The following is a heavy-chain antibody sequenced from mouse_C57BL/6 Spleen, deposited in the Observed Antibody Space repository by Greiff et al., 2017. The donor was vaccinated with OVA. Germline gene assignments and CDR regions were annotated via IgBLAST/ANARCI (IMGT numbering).Heavy chain of an antibody. J-gene: IGHJ2*01. CDR3: ARSDDGDYGDY. CDR2: IYPSDSDT. V-gene: IGHV1-61*01. Sequence: QVQLQQPGAELVRPGSSVKLSCKASGYTFTSYWMDWVQQRPGQGLEWIGNIYPSDSDTHYTQKFKDKATLTVDKSSSTAYMQLSSLTSEDAAVYDCARSDDGDYGDYWGQGTTLTVSS. CDR1: GYTFTSYW. D-gene: IGHD2-13*01.